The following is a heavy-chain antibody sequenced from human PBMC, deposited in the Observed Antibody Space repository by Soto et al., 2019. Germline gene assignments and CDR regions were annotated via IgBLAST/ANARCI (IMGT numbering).Heavy chain of an antibody. D-gene: IGHD4-17*01. J-gene: IGHJ4*02. CDR3: ARASHDYGALDY. V-gene: IGHV3-21*01. CDR1: GFTFSSYN. CDR2: ISTWSSYS. Sequence: GGSLRLSCTASGFTFSSYNMNWVRQAPGKGLEWVSYISTWSSYSFYADSVKGRFTISRDNSENSLYLQLDSLRDEDTAVYYCARASHDYGALDYWGQGALVTVSS.